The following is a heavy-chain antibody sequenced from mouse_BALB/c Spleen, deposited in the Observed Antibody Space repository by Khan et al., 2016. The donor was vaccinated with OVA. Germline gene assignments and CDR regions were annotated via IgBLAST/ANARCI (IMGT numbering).Heavy chain of an antibody. CDR1: GYTFTSYW. J-gene: IGHJ3*01. CDR3: ARDPFAY. Sequence: QVQLKQSGAELVRPGASVKLSCEASGYTFTSYWMNWVKQSPEQGLEWIGRIDPYDSETHYNQNFKDKAILTVDKSSSTAYMQLSSLTSEESAVYYCARDPFAYWGQGTLVTVSA. CDR2: IDPYDSET. V-gene: IGHV1-52*01.